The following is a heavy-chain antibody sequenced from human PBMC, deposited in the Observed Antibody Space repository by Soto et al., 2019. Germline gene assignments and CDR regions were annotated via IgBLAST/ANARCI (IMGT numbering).Heavy chain of an antibody. CDR2: ISYDGNDK. CDR3: AKDRSTSRYYYTGMDV. D-gene: IGHD2-2*01. Sequence: QVHLLESGGGVVQPGTSLRLSCAASGFTFSSYGMHWVRQAPGQGLAWVALISYDGNDKYYADSVKGRFTISRDNSKKTLFLQMSSLRAEDTALYYCAKDRSTSRYYYTGMDVWGQGTTVTVSS. V-gene: IGHV3-30*18. J-gene: IGHJ6*02. CDR1: GFTFSSYG.